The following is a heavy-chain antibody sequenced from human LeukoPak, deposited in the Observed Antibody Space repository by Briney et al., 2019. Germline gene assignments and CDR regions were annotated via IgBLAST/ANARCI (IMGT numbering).Heavy chain of an antibody. J-gene: IGHJ5*02. Sequence: SVKVSCKASGGTFSSYAISWVRQAPGQGLEWMGGIIPIFGTANYAQKFQGRVTITTDESTSTAYMELSSLRSEDTAVYCCARAAYYQNWFDPWGQGTLVTVSS. D-gene: IGHD3-10*01. CDR2: IIPIFGTA. CDR3: ARAAYYQNWFDP. CDR1: GGTFSSYA. V-gene: IGHV1-69*05.